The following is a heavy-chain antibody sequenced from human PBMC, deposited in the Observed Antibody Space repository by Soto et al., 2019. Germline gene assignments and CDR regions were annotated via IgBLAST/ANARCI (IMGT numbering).Heavy chain of an antibody. D-gene: IGHD6-13*01. Sequence: SETLSLTCSGSGDSIRSVAHYWAWVRQPPGKGLEWIGSLYYTGSTYYNPSLKSRAAISIDTSKNQFSLNLMSTTAADTAVYYCATHSTHKSWYYGWLDPWGHGTLVTVSS. CDR3: ATHSTHKSWYYGWLDP. CDR1: GDSIRSVAHY. V-gene: IGHV4-39*01. CDR2: LYYTGST. J-gene: IGHJ5*02.